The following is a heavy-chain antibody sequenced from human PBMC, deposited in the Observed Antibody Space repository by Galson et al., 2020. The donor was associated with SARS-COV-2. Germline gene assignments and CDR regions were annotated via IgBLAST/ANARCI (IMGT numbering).Heavy chain of an antibody. Sequence: GESLKISCAASGFTFSTDAMIWVRQAPGKGLEWLSVIDGPSRDYNTHYADSVRGRFTISRDNSKNMLYLQMNSLRADDTALYYCARYLQRGGEGHWGPGTLVTVSS. D-gene: IGHD3-16*01. CDR2: IDGPSRDYNT. V-gene: IGHV3-23*01. J-gene: IGHJ4*01. CDR3: ARYLQRGGEGH. CDR1: GFTFSTDA.